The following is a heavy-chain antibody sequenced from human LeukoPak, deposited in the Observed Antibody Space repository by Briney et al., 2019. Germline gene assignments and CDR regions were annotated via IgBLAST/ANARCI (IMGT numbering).Heavy chain of an antibody. D-gene: IGHD3-22*01. J-gene: IGHJ4*02. V-gene: IGHV5-51*01. CDR3: ARSLTSYYYDSSGYYYGY. CDR1: GYSFTSYW. CDR2: IYPGDSDT. Sequence: GESLKISCKGSGYSFTSYWIGWVRQMPGKGLEWMGIIYPGDSDTRYSPSFRGQVTISADKSISTAYLQWSSLKASDTAMYYCARSLTSYYYDSSGYYYGYWGQGTLVTVSS.